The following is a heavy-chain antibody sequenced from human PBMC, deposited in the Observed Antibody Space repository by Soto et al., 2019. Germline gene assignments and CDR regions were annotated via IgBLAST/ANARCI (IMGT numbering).Heavy chain of an antibody. CDR1: GGSFSGYY. Sequence: PSETLSLTCAVYGGSFSGYYWSWIRQPPGKGLEWIGEINHSGSTNYNPSLKSRVTISVDTSKNQFSLKLSSVTAADTAVYYCASGPSGYYTSYYYYMDVWGKGTTVTAP. CDR3: ASGPSGYYTSYYYYMDV. J-gene: IGHJ6*03. V-gene: IGHV4-34*01. D-gene: IGHD3-3*01. CDR2: INHSGST.